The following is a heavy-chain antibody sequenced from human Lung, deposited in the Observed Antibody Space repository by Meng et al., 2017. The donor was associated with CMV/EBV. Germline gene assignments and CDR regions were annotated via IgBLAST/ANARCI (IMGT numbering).Heavy chain of an antibody. J-gene: IGHJ3*02. D-gene: IGHD3-10*01. CDR2: IKSDTDGGTT. CDR3: TTDASGGYSYDI. CDR1: GFTFSDAW. V-gene: IGHV3-15*01. Sequence: SCAASGFTFSDAWMTWVRQPPGKGLEWLGRIKSDTDGGTTDYAAPLKGRFTISRDDSKNTLFLQMNSLKTEDTAMYYCTTDASGGYSYDIWGQGXLVTVSS.